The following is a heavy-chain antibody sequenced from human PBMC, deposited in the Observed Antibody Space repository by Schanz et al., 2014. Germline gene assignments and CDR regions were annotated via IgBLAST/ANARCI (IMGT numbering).Heavy chain of an antibody. CDR1: GGTFSSYT. D-gene: IGHD3-10*01. CDR3: ARGRGFYDY. Sequence: QLQLVQSGAEVKKPGSSVKVSCKLSGGTFSSYTISWMRQAPGQGLEWMGRIIPVLAIADYAQKFQGRVTITADTSTNTAYMELSSLTSEDTAVHYCARGRGFYDYWGQGTLVTVSS. V-gene: IGHV1-69*02. J-gene: IGHJ4*02. CDR2: IIPVLAIA.